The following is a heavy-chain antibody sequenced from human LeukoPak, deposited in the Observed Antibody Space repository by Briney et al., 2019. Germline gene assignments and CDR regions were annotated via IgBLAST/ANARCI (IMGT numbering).Heavy chain of an antibody. CDR1: GFTFSSYG. CDR3: ARDTRGNEGYFDY. CDR2: IRYDRSNK. V-gene: IGHV3-30*02. D-gene: IGHD4-23*01. J-gene: IGHJ4*02. Sequence: PGGSLRLSCAASGFTFSSYGMHWVRQAPGKGLEWVAFIRYDRSNKYYADSVKGRFTISRDNAKNSLYLQMNSLRAEDTALYYCARDTRGNEGYFDYWGQGTLVTVSS.